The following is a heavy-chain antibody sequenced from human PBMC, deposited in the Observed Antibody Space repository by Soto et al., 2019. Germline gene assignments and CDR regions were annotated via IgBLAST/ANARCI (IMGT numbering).Heavy chain of an antibody. D-gene: IGHD4-17*01. J-gene: IGHJ5*02. CDR2: ISGNSDAT. V-gene: IGHV3-23*01. Sequence: GGSLRLSCAASGFSFSNYAMGWVRQAPGKGLEWVSSISGNSDATYYADSVKGRFTISRDNSKNTLYLQMNSLRAEDTSLYYCAKQCYGDPRPCWFDPWGQGTLVTVSS. CDR3: AKQCYGDPRPCWFDP. CDR1: GFSFSNYA.